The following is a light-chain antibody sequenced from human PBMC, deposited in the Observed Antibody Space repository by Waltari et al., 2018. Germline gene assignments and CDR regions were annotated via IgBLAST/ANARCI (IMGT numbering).Light chain of an antibody. CDR2: DVD. CDR1: NSDVVAYNY. J-gene: IGLJ2*01. CDR3: CSYAGRYTSV. Sequence: QSALTQPRSVSGSPGQSLTLPCTGTNSDVVAYNYSSWYQPPPGQAPKPVLYDVDKRPSGVPDRFSGSKAGNTASLTISGLQADDEADYYCCSYAGRYTSVFGGGTKVTVL. V-gene: IGLV2-11*01.